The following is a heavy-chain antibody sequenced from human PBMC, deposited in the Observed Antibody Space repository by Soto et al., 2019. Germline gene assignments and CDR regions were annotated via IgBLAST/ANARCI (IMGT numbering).Heavy chain of an antibody. CDR1: GYTCTGCY. J-gene: IGHJ5*02. CDR3: ARLDTAMFSAFDP. CDR2: INSSGGST. V-gene: IGHV1-46*01. Sequence: KVSCKASGYTCTGCYMHWVRQAPGQGLEWMGIINSSGGSTSYAQKFQGRVTMTRDTSTSTAYMELSSLRSEDTAVYYCARLDTAMFSAFDPWGQGTLVTVSS. D-gene: IGHD5-18*01.